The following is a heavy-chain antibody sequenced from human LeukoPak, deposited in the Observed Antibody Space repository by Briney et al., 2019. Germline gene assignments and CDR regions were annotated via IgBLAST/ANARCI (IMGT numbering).Heavy chain of an antibody. CDR1: GGTFSSYT. Sequence: SVKLSCKAPGGTFSSYTISWVRQGHGQGLEWMGRIIPNLGIANYAQKFQGRGTITSDKYTSTDYMELSSLRSENTAVYYCARAYCSSTSCYPWGVVYYYMDVWGKGTTVTVSS. J-gene: IGHJ6*03. CDR3: ARAYCSSTSCYPWGVVYYYMDV. D-gene: IGHD2-2*01. V-gene: IGHV1-69*02. CDR2: IIPNLGIA.